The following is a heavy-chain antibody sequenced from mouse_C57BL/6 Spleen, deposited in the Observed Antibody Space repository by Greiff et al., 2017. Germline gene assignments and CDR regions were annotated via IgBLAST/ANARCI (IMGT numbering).Heavy chain of an antibody. Sequence: QVQLQQPGAELVKPGASVKMSCKASGYTFTSYWITWVKQRPGQGLEWIGDIYPGSGSTNYNEKFKSKATLTVDTSTSTAYMQLSSLTAEDSAVYYCARWLPYFDYWGQGTTLTVSS. J-gene: IGHJ2*01. V-gene: IGHV1-55*01. CDR3: ARWLPYFDY. D-gene: IGHD2-2*01. CDR1: GYTFTSYW. CDR2: IYPGSGST.